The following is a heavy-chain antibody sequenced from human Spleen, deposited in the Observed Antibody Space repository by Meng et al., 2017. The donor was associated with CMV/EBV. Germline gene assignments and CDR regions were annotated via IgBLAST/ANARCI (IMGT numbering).Heavy chain of an antibody. V-gene: IGHV3-7*01. J-gene: IGHJ4*02. CDR1: GFTFSNYW. Sequence: GGSLRLSCTASGFTFSNYWMSWVRQAPGKGLEWVANIKQDGNEKFYVDSVKGRFTVSRDNAKNSLFLQMNSLRVDDTAVYYCARGGYSSSLFWIDWGQGALVTVSS. CDR3: ARGGYSSSLFWID. D-gene: IGHD3-3*01. CDR2: IKQDGNEK.